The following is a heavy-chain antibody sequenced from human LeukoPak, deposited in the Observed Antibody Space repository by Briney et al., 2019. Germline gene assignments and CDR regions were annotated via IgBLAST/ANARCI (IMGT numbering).Heavy chain of an antibody. J-gene: IGHJ4*02. D-gene: IGHD5-18*01. CDR3: AKLGEGGYSYDYLPYYFDY. CDR1: RFTFSSYA. Sequence: GGSLRLSCAASRFTFSSYAMSWVRQAPGKGLEWVSAISGSGGVTYYADSVKGRFTISRDNSNNTLYLQMNSLRPEDTAVYYCAKLGEGGYSYDYLPYYFDYWGQGTLVTVSS. CDR2: ISGSGGVT. V-gene: IGHV3-23*01.